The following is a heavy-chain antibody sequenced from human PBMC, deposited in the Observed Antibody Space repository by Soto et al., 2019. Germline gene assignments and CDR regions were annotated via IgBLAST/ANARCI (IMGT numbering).Heavy chain of an antibody. D-gene: IGHD3-10*01. V-gene: IGHV4-4*02. Sequence: SETLSLTCAVSGGSISTSNWWSWVRQPPGKGLEWIGEIYHSGSTNYNPSLKSRVTISVDKSKNQFSLKLSSVTAADTAVYYCARDTPYGSGSYRDYWGQGTLVTVS. J-gene: IGHJ4*02. CDR2: IYHSGST. CDR3: ARDTPYGSGSYRDY. CDR1: GGSISTSNW.